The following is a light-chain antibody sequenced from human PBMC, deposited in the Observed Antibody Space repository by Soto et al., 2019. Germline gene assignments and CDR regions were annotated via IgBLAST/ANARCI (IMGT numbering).Light chain of an antibody. Sequence: QSVLTQPASVSGSPGQSITISCTGTSSDVGGGHNYVSWYQQHPGKAPKLIIHEVTNRLSGVSNRFSGSKSGNTASLTISGLQAEDEAVYYCCSHSTSITWMFGGGTKLTVL. CDR2: EVT. CDR3: CSHSTSITWM. CDR1: SSDVGGGHNY. J-gene: IGLJ3*02. V-gene: IGLV2-14*01.